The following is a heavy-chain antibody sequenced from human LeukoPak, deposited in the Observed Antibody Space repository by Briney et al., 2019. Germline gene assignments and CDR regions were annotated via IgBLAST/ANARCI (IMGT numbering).Heavy chain of an antibody. CDR1: GFTLSSYS. D-gene: IGHD6-13*01. V-gene: IGHV3-23*01. CDR2: MSGSDTGS. Sequence: GGSLRLSCVASGFTLSSYSMSWVRQAPGKGLEWVSAMSGSDTGSWYADSVKGRFTISRDTSKTTLYLQMNSLRAEDTAVYYCARGLHGAIAAAASFDYWGQGTLVTVSS. CDR3: ARGLHGAIAAAASFDY. J-gene: IGHJ4*02.